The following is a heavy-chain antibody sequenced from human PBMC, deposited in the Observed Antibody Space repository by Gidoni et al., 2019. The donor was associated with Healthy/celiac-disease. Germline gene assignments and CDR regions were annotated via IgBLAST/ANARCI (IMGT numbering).Heavy chain of an antibody. D-gene: IGHD3-22*01. J-gene: IGHJ4*02. CDR3: ARPTQYYDSSFDY. Sequence: QVQLVQAGAEAKMPGSSVQVSCKASGVTFSSYATIWVRQAPGQGLEWMGGIIPIFGTANYAQKFQGRVTITADESTSTAYMELSSLRSEDTAVYYCARPTQYYDSSFDYWGQGTLVTVSS. CDR1: GVTFSSYA. V-gene: IGHV1-69*01. CDR2: IIPIFGTA.